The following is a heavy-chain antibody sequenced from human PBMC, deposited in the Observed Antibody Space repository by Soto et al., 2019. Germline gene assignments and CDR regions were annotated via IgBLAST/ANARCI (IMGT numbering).Heavy chain of an antibody. CDR3: TRDDSSGYSQNYFDC. J-gene: IGHJ4*02. V-gene: IGHV1-69*01. CDR2: IIPIFGTA. CDR1: GGTFSSYA. D-gene: IGHD3-22*01. Sequence: QVQLVQSGAEVKKPGSSVKVSCKASGGTFSSYAISWVRQAPGQGLEWMGGIIPIFGTANYAQKFQGRVTITADESTSRAYMEHSSLRSEDTAVYYCTRDDSSGYSQNYFDCWSQGTLVTVSS.